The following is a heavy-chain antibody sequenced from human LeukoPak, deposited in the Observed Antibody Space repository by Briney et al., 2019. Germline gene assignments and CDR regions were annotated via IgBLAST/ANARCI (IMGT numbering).Heavy chain of an antibody. CDR2: IHPSGDST. J-gene: IGHJ3*02. Sequence: ASVKVSCKASGYTFTSHYMHWVRQAPGQGLEWMGIIHPSGDSTSYAQKFQGRVTMTRDMSTSTVYMELSTLRSEDTAVYYCARRYYDSSGWDAFDIWGQGTMVTVSS. V-gene: IGHV1-46*01. D-gene: IGHD3-22*01. CDR3: ARRYYDSSGWDAFDI. CDR1: GYTFTSHY.